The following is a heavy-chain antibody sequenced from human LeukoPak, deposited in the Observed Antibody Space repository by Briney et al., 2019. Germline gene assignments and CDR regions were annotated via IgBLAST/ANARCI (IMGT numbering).Heavy chain of an antibody. CDR3: ARLPGYCSSNSCYKMTIPFDY. V-gene: IGHV3-23*01. CDR1: GFTFSSYA. CDR2: ISGSGGST. J-gene: IGHJ4*02. Sequence: GGSLRLSCAASGFTFSSYAMNWVRQAPGKGLEWVSTISGSGGSTYYADSVKGRFTISRDNSKNTLYLQMNSLRAEDTAVYYCARLPGYCSSNSCYKMTIPFDYWGQGTLVTVSS. D-gene: IGHD2-2*02.